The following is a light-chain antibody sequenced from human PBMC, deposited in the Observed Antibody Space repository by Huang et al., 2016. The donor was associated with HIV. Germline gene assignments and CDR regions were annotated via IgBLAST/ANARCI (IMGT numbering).Light chain of an antibody. Sequence: EIVMTQSPATLSVSPGERVTLSCRANRSVSTNLAWYQQSPGKAPRLLIYGSSTRAPGIPARFSGRGSGSYFSLTISSLQSEDFALYYCHQYNNWLLSFGGGTRVDI. J-gene: IGKJ4*01. CDR1: RSVSTN. CDR2: GSS. CDR3: HQYNNWLLS. V-gene: IGKV3-15*01.